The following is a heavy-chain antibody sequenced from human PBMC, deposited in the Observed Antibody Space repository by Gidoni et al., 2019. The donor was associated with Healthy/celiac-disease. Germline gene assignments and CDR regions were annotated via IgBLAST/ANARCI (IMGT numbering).Heavy chain of an antibody. CDR2: INHSGST. D-gene: IGHD2-15*01. CDR1: GGSFSGYY. J-gene: IGHJ3*02. CDR3: ARRAFDCSGGSCVGFDI. Sequence: QVQLQQWGAGLLKPSETLSLTCAVYGGSFSGYYWSWLRQPPGKGLEWIGEINHSGSTNYHPSLKSRVTISIDTSKNQFTLKLSSVTAADTAVYCCARRAFDCSGGSCVGFDIWGQGTMVTVSS. V-gene: IGHV4-34*01.